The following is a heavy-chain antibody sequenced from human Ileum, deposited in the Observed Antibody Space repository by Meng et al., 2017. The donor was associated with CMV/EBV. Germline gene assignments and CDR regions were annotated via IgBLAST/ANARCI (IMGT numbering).Heavy chain of an antibody. CDR1: GFTFSNAW. V-gene: IGHV3-15*01. J-gene: IGHJ6*02. Sequence: GESLKISCAASGFTFSNAWMSWVRQAPRRGLEWVGRIKSKTAGGTTDYAAPVKGRFTISRDDSKNTLYLQMNSLKTEDTAVYCCTGWGITIFGVVIHYYYYGMDVWGQGTTVTGSS. D-gene: IGHD3-3*01. CDR2: IKSKTAGGTT. CDR3: TGWGITIFGVVIHYYYYGMDV.